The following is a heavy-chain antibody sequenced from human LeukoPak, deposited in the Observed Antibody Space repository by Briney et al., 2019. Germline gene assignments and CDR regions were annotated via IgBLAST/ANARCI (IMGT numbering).Heavy chain of an antibody. V-gene: IGHV1-18*01. CDR2: ISANNGDT. CDR3: ARDIAITNFDY. D-gene: IGHD1-20*01. CDR1: GYAFTRYG. Sequence: APAKVSCKASGYAFTRYGISWVRQAPGQGLEWMGWISANNGDTDYAQSLQGRVTLTTDTSTNTAYMELRSLRSDDTAVYYCARDIAITNFDYWGQGTLVTVSS. J-gene: IGHJ4*02.